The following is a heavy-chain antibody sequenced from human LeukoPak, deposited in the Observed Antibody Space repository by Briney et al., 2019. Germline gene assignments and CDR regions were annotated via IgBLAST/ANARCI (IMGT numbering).Heavy chain of an antibody. CDR3: ARGPDIVVVPAAHAGGDYYYGMDV. CDR2: IIPIFGTA. J-gene: IGHJ6*04. Sequence: EASVKVSCKASGDTFSSYAISWVRQAPGQGLEWMGGIIPIFGTANYAQKFQGRVTITADKSTSTAYMEPSSLRSEDTAVYYCARGPDIVVVPAAHAGGDYYYGMDVWGKGTTVTVSS. V-gene: IGHV1-69*06. D-gene: IGHD2-2*01. CDR1: GDTFSSYA.